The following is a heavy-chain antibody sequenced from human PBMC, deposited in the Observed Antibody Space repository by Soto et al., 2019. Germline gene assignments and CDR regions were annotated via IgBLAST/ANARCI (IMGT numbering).Heavy chain of an antibody. J-gene: IGHJ5*02. CDR2: MNPNSGNT. CDR1: GYTFTSYD. CDR3: AIAYCSGGSCPFDP. V-gene: IGHV1-8*01. D-gene: IGHD2-15*01. Sequence: ASVKVSCKASGYTFTSYDINWVRQATGQGLEWMGWMNPNSGNTGYAQKFQGRVTMTRNTSISTAYMELSSLRSEDTAVYYCAIAYCSGGSCPFDPWGQGTLVTVSS.